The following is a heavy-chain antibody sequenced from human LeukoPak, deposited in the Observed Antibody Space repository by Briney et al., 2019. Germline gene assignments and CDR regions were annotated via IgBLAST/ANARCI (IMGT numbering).Heavy chain of an antibody. J-gene: IGHJ3*02. CDR3: ARDPDEYDSSGFDI. CDR2: IYSGGST. D-gene: IGHD3-22*01. Sequence: PGGSLRLSRAASGFTVSSNYMSWVRQAPGKGLEWVSVIYSGGSTYYADSVKGRFTISRDNSKNTLYLQMNSLRAGDTAVYYCARDPDEYDSSGFDIWGQGTMVTVSS. V-gene: IGHV3-53*01. CDR1: GFTVSSNY.